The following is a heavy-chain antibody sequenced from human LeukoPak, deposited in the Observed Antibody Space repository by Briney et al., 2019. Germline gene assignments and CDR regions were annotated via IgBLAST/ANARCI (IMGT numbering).Heavy chain of an antibody. J-gene: IGHJ5*02. CDR2: ISSSGSTI. CDR3: AKDRRDIVVVVAAIGLDP. CDR1: GFTFSDYY. Sequence: KPGGSLRLSCAASGFTFSDYYMSWIRQAPGKGLEWVSYISSSGSTIYYADSVKGRFTISRDNSKNTLYLQMNSLRAEDTAVYYCAKDRRDIVVVVAAIGLDPWGQGTLVTVSS. D-gene: IGHD2-15*01. V-gene: IGHV3-11*01.